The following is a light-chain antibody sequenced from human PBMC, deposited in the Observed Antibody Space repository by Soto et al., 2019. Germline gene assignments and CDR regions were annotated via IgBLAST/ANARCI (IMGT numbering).Light chain of an antibody. Sequence: QSALTQPASVSGSPRQSITISCTGASSDVGSYTYVSWYQQHPGKAPKLMIYEVNNRPSGVSNRFSGSKSGNTASLTISGLQAEDEADYYRSSYTSSSTLYVFGTGTRSPS. CDR3: SSYTSSSTLYV. J-gene: IGLJ1*01. CDR1: SSDVGSYTY. CDR2: EVN. V-gene: IGLV2-14*01.